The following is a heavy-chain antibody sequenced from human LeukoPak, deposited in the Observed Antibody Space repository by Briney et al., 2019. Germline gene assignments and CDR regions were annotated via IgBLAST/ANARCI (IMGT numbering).Heavy chain of an antibody. CDR2: INHSGST. CDR1: GGSFSGYY. CDR3: ARVLCKGIAAAVYYFDY. D-gene: IGHD6-13*01. Sequence: SETLSLTCAVYGGSFSGYYWSWIRQPPGKGLEWIGEINHSGSTNYNPSLKSRVTISVDTSKNQFSLKLSSVTAADTAVYYCARVLCKGIAAAVYYFDYWGQGTLVTVSS. V-gene: IGHV4-34*01. J-gene: IGHJ4*02.